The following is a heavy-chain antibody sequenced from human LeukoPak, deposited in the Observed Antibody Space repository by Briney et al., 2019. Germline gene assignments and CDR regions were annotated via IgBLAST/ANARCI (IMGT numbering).Heavy chain of an antibody. CDR2: IYRGGST. D-gene: IGHD6-19*01. J-gene: IGHJ4*02. Sequence: GGSLRLSCAASGFTVSSDYMTWVRQAPGKGLEWVSVIYRGGSTYYADSVKGRFTISRDNSKNTVYLQMNSLRADDTAVYYCSRGGTVAGTVPYYFDYWGQGTLVTVSS. CDR3: SRGGTVAGTVPYYFDY. CDR1: GFTVSSDY. V-gene: IGHV3-53*01.